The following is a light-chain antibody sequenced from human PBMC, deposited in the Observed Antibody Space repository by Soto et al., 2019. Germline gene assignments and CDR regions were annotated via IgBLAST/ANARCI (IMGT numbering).Light chain of an antibody. CDR1: QSVSSGY. CDR2: GAS. CDR3: QQYGSSLLS. V-gene: IGKV3-20*01. J-gene: IGKJ4*01. Sequence: EIVLTQSPGTLSLSPWDRATLSCRASQSVSSGYLVWYQQKPGQAPRLLIYGASSRVIGIPDRFSGSGSGTDFTLTISRLEPEDFAVYYCQQYGSSLLSFGGGTKVDIK.